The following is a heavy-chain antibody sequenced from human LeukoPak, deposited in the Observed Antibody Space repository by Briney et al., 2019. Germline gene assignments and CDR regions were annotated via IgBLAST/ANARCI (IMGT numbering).Heavy chain of an antibody. CDR2: IYYSGST. V-gene: IGHV4-30-4*01. CDR1: GGSLSSGDYY. Sequence: SETLSLTCTVSGGSLSSGDYYWSWIRQPPGKGLEWIGYIYYSGSTFYTPSLKSRITISVDTSKNQFSLKLSSVTAADTAVYYCARRHDDLNAFDIWGQGTMVTVSS. D-gene: IGHD3-3*01. CDR3: ARRHDDLNAFDI. J-gene: IGHJ3*02.